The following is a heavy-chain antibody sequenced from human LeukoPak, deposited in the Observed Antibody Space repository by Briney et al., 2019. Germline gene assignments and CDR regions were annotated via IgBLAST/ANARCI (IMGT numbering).Heavy chain of an antibody. CDR2: ISRSSSTI. D-gene: IGHD6-19*01. CDR3: ARFSSGWYYFDY. V-gene: IGHV3-48*04. Sequence: PGGSLRLSCAASGIAFSSYSMNCVRQAPGNGLEWVSYISRSSSTIYYADSVKGRFTISRDNAKNSLYLQMNSLRAEDTAVYYCARFSSGWYYFDYWGQGTLVTVSS. J-gene: IGHJ4*02. CDR1: GIAFSSYS.